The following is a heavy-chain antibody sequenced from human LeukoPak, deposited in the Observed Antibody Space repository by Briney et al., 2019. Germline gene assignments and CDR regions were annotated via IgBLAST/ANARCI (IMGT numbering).Heavy chain of an antibody. CDR2: IKEDGSET. D-gene: IGHD3-10*01. CDR1: GFTLNTYW. Sequence: GGSLRLSCAASGFTLNTYWMGWVRQAPGKGLEWLGNIKEDGSETYYVDFLKGRITISRDNAKNSLSLQMNSLRVEDTAVYYCARDRGWLTSDYWGQGTLVTVSS. V-gene: IGHV3-7*03. J-gene: IGHJ4*02. CDR3: ARDRGWLTSDY.